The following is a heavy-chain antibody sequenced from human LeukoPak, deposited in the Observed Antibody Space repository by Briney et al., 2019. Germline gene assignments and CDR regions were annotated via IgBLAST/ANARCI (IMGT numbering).Heavy chain of an antibody. CDR3: ARVVYDYVWGSYRAYYFDY. CDR1: GYTFTSYD. J-gene: IGHJ4*02. Sequence: ASAKVSCKASGYTFTSYDINWVRQATGQGLEWMGWMNPNSGNTGYAQKFQGRVTMTRNTSISTAYMELSSLRSEDTAVYYCARVVYDYVWGSYRAYYFDYWGQGTLVTVSS. D-gene: IGHD3-16*02. V-gene: IGHV1-8*01. CDR2: MNPNSGNT.